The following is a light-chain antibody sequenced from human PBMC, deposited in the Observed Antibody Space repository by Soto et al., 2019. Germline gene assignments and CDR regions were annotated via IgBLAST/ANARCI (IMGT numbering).Light chain of an antibody. CDR1: QSVSSSY. CDR3: QQYGSSPKT. Sequence: EIVLTQSPGTLSLSPGERATLSCRASQSVSSSYLAWYQQKPGQAPRLLIYGASSSATGIPDTFSGSGSGTDFTLTISRLEPEAFAVYYCQQYGSSPKTFGHGTKMDIK. V-gene: IGKV3-20*01. J-gene: IGKJ1*01. CDR2: GAS.